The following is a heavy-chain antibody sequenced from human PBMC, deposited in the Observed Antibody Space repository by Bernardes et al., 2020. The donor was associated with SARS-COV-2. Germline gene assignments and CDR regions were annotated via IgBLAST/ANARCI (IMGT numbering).Heavy chain of an antibody. Sequence: GGSLRLSCAASGFTFSSYGMHWVRQAPGKGLEWVAVISYDGSNKYYADSVKGRFTISRDNSKNTLYLQMNSLRAEDTAVYYCAKGIEKAYYYDTNDFDYWGQGTLVTVSS. CDR2: ISYDGSNK. CDR3: AKGIEKAYYYDTNDFDY. V-gene: IGHV3-30*18. CDR1: GFTFSSYG. J-gene: IGHJ4*02. D-gene: IGHD3-22*01.